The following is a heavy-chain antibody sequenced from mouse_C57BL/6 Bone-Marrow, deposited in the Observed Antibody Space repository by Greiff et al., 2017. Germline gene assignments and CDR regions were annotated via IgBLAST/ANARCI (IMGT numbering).Heavy chain of an antibody. Sequence: QVQLKESGPELVKPGASVKISCKASGYAFSSSWMNWVKQRPGKGLEWIGRIYPGDGDTNYNGKFKGKATLTADKSSSTAYMQLSSLTSEDSAVYFCARSLWFAYWGQGTLVTVSA. D-gene: IGHD6-2*01. CDR2: IYPGDGDT. V-gene: IGHV1-82*01. CDR1: GYAFSSSW. J-gene: IGHJ3*01. CDR3: ARSLWFAY.